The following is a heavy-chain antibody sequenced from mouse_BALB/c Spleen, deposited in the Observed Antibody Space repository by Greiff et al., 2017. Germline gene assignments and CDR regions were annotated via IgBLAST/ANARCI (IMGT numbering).Heavy chain of an antibody. CDR1: GYTFTSYW. CDR3: TRSKYYHYYAMDY. D-gene: IGHD1-1*01. V-gene: IGHV1-69*02. CDR2: IYPSDSYT. Sequence: VQLQQSGAELVRPGASVKLSCKASGYTFTSYWINWVKQRPGQGLEWIGNIYPSDSYTNYNQKFKDKATLTVDKSSSTAYMQLSSPTSEDSAVYYCTRSKYYHYYAMDYWGQGTSVTVSS. J-gene: IGHJ4*01.